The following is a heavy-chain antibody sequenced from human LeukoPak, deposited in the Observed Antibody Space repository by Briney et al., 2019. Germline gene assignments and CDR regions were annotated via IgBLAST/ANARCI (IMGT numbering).Heavy chain of an antibody. CDR3: ARALYYDSSGYYNQYYFDY. V-gene: IGHV4-59*01. D-gene: IGHD3-22*01. J-gene: IGHJ4*02. CDR2: IYSSGCI. CDR1: GGSISDYY. Sequence: PSETLSLTCTVSGGSISDYYWSWIRQPPGKGLEWIGYIYSSGCINYNPSLKSRVTISVDTSKNQFSLKLSSVTAADTAVYYCARALYYDSSGYYNQYYFDYWGQGTLVTVSS.